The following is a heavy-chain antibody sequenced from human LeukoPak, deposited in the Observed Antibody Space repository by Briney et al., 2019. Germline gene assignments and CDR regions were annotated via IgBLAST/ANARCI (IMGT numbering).Heavy chain of an antibody. V-gene: IGHV1-69*05. Sequence: SVKVSCKASGGTFSSYAISWVRQAPGQGLEWMGGIIPTFGTANYAQKFQGRVTITTDESTSTAYMELSSLRSEDTAVYYCAKSGEEGGIWFDPWGQGTLVTVSS. CDR2: IIPTFGTA. CDR1: GGTFSSYA. CDR3: AKSGEEGGIWFDP. D-gene: IGHD3-10*01. J-gene: IGHJ5*02.